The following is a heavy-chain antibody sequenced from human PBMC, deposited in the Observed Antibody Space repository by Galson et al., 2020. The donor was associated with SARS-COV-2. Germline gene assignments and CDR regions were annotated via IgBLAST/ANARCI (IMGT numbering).Heavy chain of an antibody. CDR1: GFTFSSYA. CDR2: ISYDGSNK. D-gene: IGHD3-3*01. Sequence: PGGSLRLSCAASGFTFSSYAMHWVRQAPGKGLEWVAVISYDGSNKYYADSVKGRFTISRDNSKNTLYLQMNSLRAEDTAVYYCAGSLVFGVDYWGQGTLVTVSS. CDR3: AGSLVFGVDY. V-gene: IGHV3-30*04. J-gene: IGHJ4*02.